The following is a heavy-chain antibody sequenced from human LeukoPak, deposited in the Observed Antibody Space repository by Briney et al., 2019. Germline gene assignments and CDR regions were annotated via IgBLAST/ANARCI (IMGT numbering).Heavy chain of an antibody. D-gene: IGHD6-6*01. CDR3: ARERYSSSYHDAFDI. Sequence: PGGSLRLSCVASGFAFNNHWVHWVRQVPGKGLVWISRINTDGTNRKYADVVKGRFTISRDNAKNTLYLQMNSLRAEDTAVYYCARERYSSSYHDAFDIWGQGTMVTVSS. J-gene: IGHJ3*02. V-gene: IGHV3-74*03. CDR2: INTDGTNR. CDR1: GFAFNNHW.